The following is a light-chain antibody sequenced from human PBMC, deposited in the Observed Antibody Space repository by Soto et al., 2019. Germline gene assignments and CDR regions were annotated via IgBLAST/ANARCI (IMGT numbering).Light chain of an antibody. CDR3: QSYDLSLSTPYV. V-gene: IGLV1-40*01. CDR2: SDT. J-gene: IGLJ1*01. Sequence: QSVLTQPPSVSGAPGQRITISCTGSRSNIGAGYEVHWYQQLPGTAPKLLIYSDTNRPSGVPDRFSGSKSGTSASLAITGLQAEDEADYYCQSYDLSLSTPYVFGTGTKVTVL. CDR1: RSNIGAGYE.